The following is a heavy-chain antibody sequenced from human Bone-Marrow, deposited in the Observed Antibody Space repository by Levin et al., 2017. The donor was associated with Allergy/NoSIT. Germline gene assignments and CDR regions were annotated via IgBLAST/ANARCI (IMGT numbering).Heavy chain of an antibody. CDR1: GYTFTHYD. J-gene: IGHJ6*02. Sequence: GGSLRLSCKASGYTFTHYDINWVRQATGQGLEWMGWMNPKSGNTGYARKFQGRVTMTRDTSISTAYMNLSSLRSDDTAVYYCAKTPAGASYSYYSGMDVWGQGTTVTVSS. CDR2: MNPKSGNT. V-gene: IGHV1-8*01. D-gene: IGHD2-21*01. CDR3: AKTPAGASYSYYSGMDV.